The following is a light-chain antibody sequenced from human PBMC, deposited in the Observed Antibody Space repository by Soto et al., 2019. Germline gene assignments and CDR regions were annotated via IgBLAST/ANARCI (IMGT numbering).Light chain of an antibody. J-gene: IGLJ3*02. CDR1: SITRKH. Sequence: SYELTQALSVSVALGQTARITCGGNSITRKHVNWYQQKPGRAPVLVIYRDSNRPSGIPVRLSGSSSGDTATLTISRAQDGDEADYYCQVWDSTTAVFGGGTQLTVL. CDR3: QVWDSTTAV. CDR2: RDS. V-gene: IGLV3-9*01.